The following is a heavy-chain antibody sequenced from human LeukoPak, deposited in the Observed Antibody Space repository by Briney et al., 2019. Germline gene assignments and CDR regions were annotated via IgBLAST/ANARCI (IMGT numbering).Heavy chain of an antibody. CDR1: GFTFSSYG. V-gene: IGHV3-30*18. Sequence: GGSLRLSCAASGFTFSSYGMHWVRKAPGKGLEWVAVISYDGSNKYYADSVKGRFTISRDNSKNTLYLQMNSLRAEDTAVYYCAKASLEWELPDFDYWGQGTLVTVSS. J-gene: IGHJ4*02. CDR2: ISYDGSNK. D-gene: IGHD1-26*01. CDR3: AKASLEWELPDFDY.